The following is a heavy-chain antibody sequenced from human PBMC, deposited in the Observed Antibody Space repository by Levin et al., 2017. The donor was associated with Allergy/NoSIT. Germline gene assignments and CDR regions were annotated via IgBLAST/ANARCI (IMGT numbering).Heavy chain of an antibody. CDR1: GGSVSSGSYY. CDR3: ARGEGRFSGYGGYVSGY. Sequence: GSLRLSCTVSGGSVSSGSYYWSWIRQPPGKGLEWIGFIYYSGSPGYNPSLKSRVTISIDTSKNQFSLRLTSVTSADTAVYYCARGEGRFSGYGGYVSGYWGQGTLVTVSS. V-gene: IGHV4-61*01. D-gene: IGHD5-12*01. J-gene: IGHJ4*02. CDR2: IYYSGSP.